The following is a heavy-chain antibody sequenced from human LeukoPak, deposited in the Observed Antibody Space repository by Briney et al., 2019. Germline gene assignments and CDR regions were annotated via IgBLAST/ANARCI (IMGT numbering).Heavy chain of an antibody. CDR2: IIPIFGTA. CDR1: GYTFTGYY. V-gene: IGHV1-69*13. J-gene: IGHJ4*02. CDR3: ARTLDE. Sequence: ASVKVSCKASGYTFTGYYMHWVRQAPGQGLEWMGEIIPIFGTANYAQKFQGRVTITADESTSTAYMELSSLRSEDTAVYYCARTLDEWGQGTLVTVSS.